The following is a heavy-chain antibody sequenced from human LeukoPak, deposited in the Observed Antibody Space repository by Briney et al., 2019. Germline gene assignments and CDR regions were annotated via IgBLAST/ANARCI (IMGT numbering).Heavy chain of an antibody. CDR2: IYYSGST. CDR1: GGSIRSYY. D-gene: IGHD5-12*01. J-gene: IGHJ4*02. V-gene: IGHV4-59*01. CDR3: ARDKGYSGYGYFDY. Sequence: PSETLSLTCTVSGGSIRSYYWNWIRQPPGKGLEWIGYIYYSGSTNYNPSLKSRVTISVDTSKNQFSLKLSSVTAADTAVYYCARDKGYSGYGYFDYWGQGTLVTDSS.